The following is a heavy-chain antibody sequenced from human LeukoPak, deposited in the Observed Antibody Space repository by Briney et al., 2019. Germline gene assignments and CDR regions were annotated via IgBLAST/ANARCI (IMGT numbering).Heavy chain of an antibody. J-gene: IGHJ4*02. CDR2: MNPNSGNT. Sequence: ASVKVSCKASGYTFTSYDINWVRQATGQGLEWMGWMNPNSGNTGYAQKFQGRVTMTRDTSTSTVYMELSSLRSEDTAVYYCARDSGVRFEHLDYWGQGTLVTVSS. CDR1: GYTFTSYD. D-gene: IGHD6-19*01. CDR3: ARDSGVRFEHLDY. V-gene: IGHV1-8*01.